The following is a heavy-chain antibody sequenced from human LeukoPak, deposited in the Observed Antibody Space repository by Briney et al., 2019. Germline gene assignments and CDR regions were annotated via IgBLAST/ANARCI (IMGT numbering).Heavy chain of an antibody. CDR3: ASRYDS. V-gene: IGHV4-61*05. CDR2: IYTSGST. J-gene: IGHJ5*02. D-gene: IGHD3-16*01. Sequence: SETLSLTCTVSGGSISSSSYYWGWIRQPPGKGLEWIGRIYTSGSTNYNPSLKSRVTMSVDTSKNQSSLKLSSVTAADTAVYYCASRYDSWGQGTLVTVSS. CDR1: GGSISSSSYY.